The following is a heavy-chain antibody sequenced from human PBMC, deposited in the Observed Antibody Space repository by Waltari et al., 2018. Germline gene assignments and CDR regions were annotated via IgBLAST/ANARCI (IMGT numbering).Heavy chain of an antibody. CDR3: ARGEGGANEY. V-gene: IGHV3-48*03. D-gene: IGHD1-26*01. CDR1: GFTFGNYE. Sequence: EVQLVESGGGLVQPGGSLRLLCAAFGFTFGNYEMNWVRQAPGKGLEWVSYISSGASTIFYADSVKGRFTISRDNAKNSVYLEMNSLRADDTAIYYCARGEGGANEYWGQGTLVTVSS. CDR2: ISSGASTI. J-gene: IGHJ4*01.